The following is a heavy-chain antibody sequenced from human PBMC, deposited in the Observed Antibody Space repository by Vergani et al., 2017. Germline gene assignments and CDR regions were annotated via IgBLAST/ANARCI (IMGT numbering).Heavy chain of an antibody. V-gene: IGHV3-21*01. J-gene: IGHJ6*02. CDR1: GFTFSSYS. CDR2: ISSSSSYI. Sequence: EVQLVESGGGLVKPGGSLRLSCAASGFTFSSYSMNWVRQAPGKGLEWVSSISSSSSYIYYADSVKGRFTISRDNAKNSLYLQMNSLRAEDTAVYYCARDRVFGVVTIPWGYYGMDVWGQGTTVTVSS. CDR3: ARDRVFGVVTIPWGYYGMDV. D-gene: IGHD3-3*01.